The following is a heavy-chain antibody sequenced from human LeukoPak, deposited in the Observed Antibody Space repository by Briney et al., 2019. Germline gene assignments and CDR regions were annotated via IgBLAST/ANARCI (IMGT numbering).Heavy chain of an antibody. D-gene: IGHD3-3*01. CDR3: ARDHTYYDFWSGYSRSDAFDI. Sequence: ASETLSLTCAVSGGSISSSNWWSWVRQPPGKGLEWIGYIYYSGSTHYNPSLKSRVTISVDTSKNQFSLKLSSVTAADTAVYYCARDHTYYDFWSGYSRSDAFDIWGQGTMVTVSS. V-gene: IGHV4-4*02. J-gene: IGHJ3*02. CDR2: IYYSGST. CDR1: GGSISSSNW.